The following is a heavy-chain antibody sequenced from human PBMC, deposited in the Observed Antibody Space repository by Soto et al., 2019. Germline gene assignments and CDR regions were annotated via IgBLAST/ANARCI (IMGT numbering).Heavy chain of an antibody. D-gene: IGHD2-2*01. V-gene: IGHV4-31*03. Sequence: QVQLQESGPGLVKPSQTLSLTCTVSGGSIDSGGFYWSWLRQYPEKGLEWIGYIYYSGSTYYNPSLKSRVTISVDTSNNESYLNLGSVNAADSAMYYCAREFPSSTGFFDYWGPGILVTVSS. CDR2: IYYSGST. CDR1: GGSIDSGGFY. CDR3: AREFPSSTGFFDY. J-gene: IGHJ4*02.